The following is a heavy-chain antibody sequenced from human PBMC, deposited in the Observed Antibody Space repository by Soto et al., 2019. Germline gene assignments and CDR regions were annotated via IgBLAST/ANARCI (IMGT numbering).Heavy chain of an antibody. Sequence: QVQLQQWGAGLLKPSETLSLTCAVYGGSFSGYYWSWIRQPPGKGLEWSGEINHSGSTNYNPSLKSRVTISVDTSKNQFSLKLSSVTAADTAVYYCARGCQQQLVDTYYYYMDVWGKGTTVTVSS. D-gene: IGHD6-13*01. CDR2: INHSGST. CDR3: ARGCQQQLVDTYYYYMDV. J-gene: IGHJ6*03. CDR1: GGSFSGYY. V-gene: IGHV4-34*01.